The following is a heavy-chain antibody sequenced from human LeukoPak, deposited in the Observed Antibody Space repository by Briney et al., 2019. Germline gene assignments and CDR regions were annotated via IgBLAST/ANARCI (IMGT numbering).Heavy chain of an antibody. V-gene: IGHV4-59*12. Sequence: SETLSLTCTVSGGSISSYYWSWIRQPPGKGLEWIGYIYYSGSTNYNPSLKSRVTISVDTSKNQFSLKLSSVTAADTAVYYCARDGNSFPFDYWGQGTLVTVSS. D-gene: IGHD4-23*01. CDR2: IYYSGST. J-gene: IGHJ4*02. CDR1: GGSISSYY. CDR3: ARDGNSFPFDY.